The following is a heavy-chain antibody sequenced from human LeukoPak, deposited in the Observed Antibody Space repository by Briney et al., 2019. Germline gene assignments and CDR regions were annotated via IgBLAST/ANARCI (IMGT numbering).Heavy chain of an antibody. CDR1: GFSTYG. Sequence: GGSLRLSCAASGFSTYGVHWVRQAPGKGLEWVAAVSYDGSKKYYADSLKGRFTISRDNSKDTVYLQMTGLRVEDTAVYYCVRDIGMAAAGPKYWGQGTLVTVSS. CDR2: VSYDGSKK. V-gene: IGHV3-33*01. CDR3: VRDIGMAAAGPKY. J-gene: IGHJ4*02. D-gene: IGHD6-13*01.